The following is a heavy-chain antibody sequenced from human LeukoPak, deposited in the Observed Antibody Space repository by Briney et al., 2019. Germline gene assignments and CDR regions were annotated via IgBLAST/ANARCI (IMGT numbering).Heavy chain of an antibody. V-gene: IGHV3-21*04. Sequence: KSGGSLRLSCAASGFTFSSYSMNWVRQAPGKGLEWVSSISSSSSYIYYADSVKGRFTISRDNAKNSLYLQMNSLRAEDTALYYCARQNKNDYIWGSYRTNYFDYWGQGTLVTVSS. D-gene: IGHD3-16*02. CDR2: ISSSSSYI. CDR1: GFTFSSYS. CDR3: ARQNKNDYIWGSYRTNYFDY. J-gene: IGHJ4*02.